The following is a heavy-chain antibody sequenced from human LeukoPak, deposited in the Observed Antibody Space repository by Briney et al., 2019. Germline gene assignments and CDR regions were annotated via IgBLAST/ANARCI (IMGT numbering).Heavy chain of an antibody. CDR2: ISSSGSAI. Sequence: TAGSLRLSCAASGFPLSSYSINWVRQAPGKGLDWVSYISSSGSAIYYVDSVKGRFTVPRDNATNSLFLQMNRPRAEDTAVYYCVRVKGSYFDYWGQGALVTVSS. J-gene: IGHJ4*02. V-gene: IGHV3-48*01. D-gene: IGHD2-15*01. CDR1: GFPLSSYS. CDR3: VRVKGSYFDY.